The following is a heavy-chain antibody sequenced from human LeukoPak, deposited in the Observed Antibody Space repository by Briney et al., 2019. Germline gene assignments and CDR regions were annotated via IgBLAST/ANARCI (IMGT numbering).Heavy chain of an antibody. CDR1: GFTFEKYA. J-gene: IGHJ4*02. Sequence: GGSLRLSCVASGFTFEKYAMHWVRQAPGKGLEWVSGISWNSGSIGYADFAKGRFTISRDNARNSLFLQMNTLKPEDTALYYCAKDRDPPYIGNSYGYYSDYWGQGTLVTVSS. CDR2: ISWNSGSI. CDR3: AKDRDPPYIGNSYGYYSDY. V-gene: IGHV3-9*01. D-gene: IGHD5-18*01.